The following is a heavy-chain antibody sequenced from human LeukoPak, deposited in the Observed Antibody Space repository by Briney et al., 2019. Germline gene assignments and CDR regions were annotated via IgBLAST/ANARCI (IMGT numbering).Heavy chain of an antibody. CDR2: IYYSGST. V-gene: IGHV4-59*01. D-gene: IGHD6-19*01. CDR3: ARGYSSGWYVNWFGP. Sequence: SETLSLTCTVSRGSISSYYWSWIRQPPGKGLEWIGYIYYSGSTNYNPSLKSRVTISVDTSKNQFSLKLSSVPAADTDVYYCARGYSSGWYVNWFGPWGQGTLVTVSS. J-gene: IGHJ5*02. CDR1: RGSISSYY.